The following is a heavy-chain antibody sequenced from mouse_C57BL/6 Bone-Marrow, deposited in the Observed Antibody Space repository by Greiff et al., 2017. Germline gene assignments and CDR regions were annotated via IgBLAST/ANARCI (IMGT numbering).Heavy chain of an antibody. V-gene: IGHV5-4*01. Sequence: EVQLVESGGGLVKPGGSLKLSCAASGFTFSSYAMSWVRQTPEKRLEWVATISDGGSYTYYPDNVKGRFTISRDNAKNNLYLQMSHLKSEDTAMYYCARGWLLRDYAMDDWGQGTSVTVSS. CDR3: ARGWLLRDYAMDD. D-gene: IGHD2-3*01. J-gene: IGHJ4*01. CDR1: GFTFSSYA. CDR2: ISDGGSYT.